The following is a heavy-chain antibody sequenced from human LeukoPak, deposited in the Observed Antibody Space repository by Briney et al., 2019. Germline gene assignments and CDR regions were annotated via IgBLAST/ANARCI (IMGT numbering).Heavy chain of an antibody. J-gene: IGHJ4*02. Sequence: SETLSLTCTVSGGSISSSSYYWGWIRQPPGKGLEWIGSINYSGSTYYNPSLKSRVTISVDTSKNQFSLKLSSVTAADTAVYYCARQRLYYYDSSGYLYWGQGTLVTVSS. CDR3: ARQRLYYYDSSGYLY. CDR1: GGSISSSSYY. CDR2: INYSGST. D-gene: IGHD3-22*01. V-gene: IGHV4-39*01.